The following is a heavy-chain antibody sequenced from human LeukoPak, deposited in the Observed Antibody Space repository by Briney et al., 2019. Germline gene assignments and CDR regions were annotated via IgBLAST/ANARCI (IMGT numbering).Heavy chain of an antibody. D-gene: IGHD3-10*01. CDR1: GFTFSSYT. Sequence: GGSLRLSCAASGFTFSSYTMNWVRQAPGKGLEWVSSISSSSSYIYYADSVKGRFTISRDNAKNSLYLQMNSLRAEDTAVYYCARDILWFGELSSVFRGMGGAFDIWGQGTMVTVSS. J-gene: IGHJ3*02. CDR3: ARDILWFGELSSVFRGMGGAFDI. CDR2: ISSSSSYI. V-gene: IGHV3-21*01.